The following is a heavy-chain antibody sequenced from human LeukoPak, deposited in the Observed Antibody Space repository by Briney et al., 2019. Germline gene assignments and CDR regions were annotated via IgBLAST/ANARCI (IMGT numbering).Heavy chain of an antibody. CDR2: ISRNGGST. CDR1: GFTFSSFA. V-gene: IGHV3-64D*09. J-gene: IGHJ4*02. D-gene: IGHD2/OR15-2a*01. CDR3: VKDLRSDFMGVLSRYLSY. Sequence: GGSLRLSCSASGFTFSSFAMHWVRQAPGKGLEYVAAISRNGGSTYYADSVKGRFTISRDNSKNTLYLQMSSLRAEDTAVYLCVKDLRSDFMGVLSRYLSYWGQGTLVTVSS.